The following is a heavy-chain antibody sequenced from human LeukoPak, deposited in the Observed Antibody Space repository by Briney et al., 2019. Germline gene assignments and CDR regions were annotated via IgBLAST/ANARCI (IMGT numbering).Heavy chain of an antibody. CDR2: ISSSSSYI. Sequence: GGSLRLSCAASGFTFSSYTMNWVRQAPGKGLEWVSAISSSSSYIYYADSVKGRFTISRDNAKNSLYLQMNSLRAEDTAVYYCARGRPANRYYYDSSGYYGDYYMDVWGKGTTVTVSS. V-gene: IGHV3-21*01. D-gene: IGHD3-22*01. CDR3: ARGRPANRYYYDSSGYYGDYYMDV. J-gene: IGHJ6*03. CDR1: GFTFSSYT.